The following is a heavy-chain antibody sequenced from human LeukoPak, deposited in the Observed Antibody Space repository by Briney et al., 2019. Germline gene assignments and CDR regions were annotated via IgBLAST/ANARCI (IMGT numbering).Heavy chain of an antibody. Sequence: ASVKVSCKASVYTFTDYGINWVRQAPGQGLEWMGWISGYNGDTKYAQRLQGRVTMTTDTSTSTAYMELRSLRSDDTAVYYCARKAYGDYAQTDYWGQGTLVTVSS. J-gene: IGHJ4*02. CDR3: ARKAYGDYAQTDY. V-gene: IGHV1-18*01. CDR1: VYTFTDYG. D-gene: IGHD4-17*01. CDR2: ISGYNGDT.